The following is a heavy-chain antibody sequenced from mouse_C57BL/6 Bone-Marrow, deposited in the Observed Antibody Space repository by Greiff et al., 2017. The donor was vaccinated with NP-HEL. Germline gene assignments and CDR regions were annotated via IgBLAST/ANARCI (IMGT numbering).Heavy chain of an antibody. D-gene: IGHD1-1*01. CDR3: ARSNYYGSSFYWYFDV. J-gene: IGHJ1*03. Sequence: VQLVESGAELVKPGASVKISCKASGYTFTDYYINWVKQRPGQGLEWIGKIGPGSGSTYYNEKFKGKATLTADKSSSTAYMQLSSLTSEDSAVYVCARSNYYGSSFYWYFDVWGTGTTVTVSS. V-gene: IGHV1-77*01. CDR1: GYTFTDYY. CDR2: IGPGSGST.